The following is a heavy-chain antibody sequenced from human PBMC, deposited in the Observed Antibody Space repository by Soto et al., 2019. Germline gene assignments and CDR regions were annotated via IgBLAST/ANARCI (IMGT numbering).Heavy chain of an antibody. V-gene: IGHV3-30*18. CDR2: ISYDGSNK. CDR1: GFTFSSYG. CDR3: AKGAAAAGTVDY. D-gene: IGHD6-13*01. Sequence: PGGSLRLSCAASGFTFSSYGMHWVRQAPGKGLEWVAVISYDGSNKYYADSVKGRFTISRDNSKNTLYLQMNSLRAEDTAVYYCAKGAAAAGTVDYWGQGTLVXVSS. J-gene: IGHJ4*02.